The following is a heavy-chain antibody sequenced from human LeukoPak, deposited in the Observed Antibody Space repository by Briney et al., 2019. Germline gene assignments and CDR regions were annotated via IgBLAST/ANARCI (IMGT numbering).Heavy chain of an antibody. Sequence: GASVKVSCKASGYTFTSYDINWVRQATGQGLEWMGWMNPNSGNTGYAQKFQGRVTMTRNTSISTAYMELSSLRSDDTAVYYCARAAAVAGTDFDYWGQGTLVTVS. V-gene: IGHV1-8*01. D-gene: IGHD6-19*01. CDR3: ARAAAVAGTDFDY. CDR2: MNPNSGNT. J-gene: IGHJ4*02. CDR1: GYTFTSYD.